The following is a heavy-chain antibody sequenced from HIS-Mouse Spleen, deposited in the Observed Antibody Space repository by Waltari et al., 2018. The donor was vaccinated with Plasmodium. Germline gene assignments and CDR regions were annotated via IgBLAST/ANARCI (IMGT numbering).Heavy chain of an antibody. D-gene: IGHD3-10*01. CDR1: GGSFSGSY. CDR3: ARGLRGHYWYFDL. V-gene: IGHV4-34*01. J-gene: IGHJ2*01. CDR2: INHSGST. Sequence: QVQLQQWGAGLLKPSETLSLTCAVYGGSFSGSYWIWTRQPPGKGLEWIGEINHSGSTNYNPSLKSRVTISVDTSKNQFSLKLSSVTAADTAVYYCARGLRGHYWYFDLWGRGTLVTVSS.